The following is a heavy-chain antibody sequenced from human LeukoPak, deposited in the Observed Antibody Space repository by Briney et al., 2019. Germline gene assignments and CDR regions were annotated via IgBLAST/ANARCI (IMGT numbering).Heavy chain of an antibody. J-gene: IGHJ4*02. CDR3: ARSQYYYDSSGYYRYFDY. V-gene: IGHV6-1*01. Sequence: SQTLSLTCAISGDSVSSNSAAWNWIRQSPSRGLEWLGRTYYRSKWYNDYAVSVKSRITINPDTSKNQFSLQLNSVTPEDTAVYYCARSQYYYDSSGYYRYFDYWGQGTLVTVPS. CDR2: TYYRSKWYN. D-gene: IGHD3-22*01. CDR1: GDSVSSNSAA.